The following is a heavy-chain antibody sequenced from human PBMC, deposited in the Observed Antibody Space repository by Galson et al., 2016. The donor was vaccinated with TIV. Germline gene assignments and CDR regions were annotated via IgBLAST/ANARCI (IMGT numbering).Heavy chain of an antibody. V-gene: IGHV2-5*02. J-gene: IGHJ4*02. CDR1: GFSLSTSGVS. CDR3: ARSTARGACIDY. Sequence: PALVKPTQTLTLTCSFSGFSLSTSGVSVGWIRQPPGKALECLALIYWDDDKRYSPSLKSRLTISKDTSKNQVVLRMMNLDPEDTATYFCARSTARGACIDYWGQGTLVTVSS. CDR2: IYWDDDK. D-gene: IGHD3-10*01.